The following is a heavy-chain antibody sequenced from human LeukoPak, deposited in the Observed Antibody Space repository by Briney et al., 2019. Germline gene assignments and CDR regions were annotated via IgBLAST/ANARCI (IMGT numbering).Heavy chain of an antibody. CDR2: ISSSSSTT. J-gene: IGHJ4*02. CDR1: GFTFSSYR. D-gene: IGHD4-17*01. Sequence: GGSLRLSCAASGFTFSSYRMNWVRQAPGKGLEWVSYISSSSSTTYYADSVKGRFTISRDNAKNSLYLQMNSLRAEDTAVYYCARDDYGDLGYFDYWGQGTLVTVSS. CDR3: ARDDYGDLGYFDY. V-gene: IGHV3-48*01.